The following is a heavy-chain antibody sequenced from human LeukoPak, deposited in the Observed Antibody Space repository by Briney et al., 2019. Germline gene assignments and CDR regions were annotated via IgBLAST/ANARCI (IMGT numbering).Heavy chain of an antibody. V-gene: IGHV1-8*03. CDR2: MNPNSGNT. J-gene: IGHJ6*03. Sequence: GASVKVSCKASGYTFTGYYMHWVRQATGQGLEWMGWMNPNSGNTGYAQKFQGRVTITRNTSISTAYMELSSLRSEDTAVYYCARGGYGSYYYYYYYMDVWGKGTTVTVSS. CDR3: ARGGYGSYYYYYYYMDV. CDR1: GYTFTGYY. D-gene: IGHD5-18*01.